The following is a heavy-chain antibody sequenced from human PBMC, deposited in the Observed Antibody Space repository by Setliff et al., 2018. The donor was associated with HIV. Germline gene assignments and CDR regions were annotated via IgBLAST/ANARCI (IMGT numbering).Heavy chain of an antibody. Sequence: SVKVSCKASGYAVNHYAINWVRQAPGQGLEWVGGIIPFFGTAEIEQKFQGRVKITADESKSTAYLELSSLRSEDTAVYYCARAGSITLIGWLDSWGQGTQVTVSS. J-gene: IGHJ5*01. V-gene: IGHV1-69*13. CDR3: ARAGSITLIGWLDS. D-gene: IGHD3-22*01. CDR1: GYAVNHYA. CDR2: IIPFFGTA.